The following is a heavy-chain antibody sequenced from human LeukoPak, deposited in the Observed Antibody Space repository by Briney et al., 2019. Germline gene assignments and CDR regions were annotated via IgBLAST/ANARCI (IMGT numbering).Heavy chain of an antibody. CDR1: GFTFSSYW. J-gene: IGHJ4*02. Sequence: GGSLRLSCAASGFTFSSYWMHWVRQAPGKGLVWVSRINSDGRSTGYADSVKGRFTISRDNTKNTLYLQMNSLRAEDTAVYYCASKPYGDYGPGYFDYWGQGTLVTVSS. CDR3: ASKPYGDYGPGYFDY. D-gene: IGHD4-17*01. V-gene: IGHV3-74*01. CDR2: INSDGRST.